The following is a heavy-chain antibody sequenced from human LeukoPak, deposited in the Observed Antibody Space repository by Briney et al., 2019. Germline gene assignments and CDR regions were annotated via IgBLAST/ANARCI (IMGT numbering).Heavy chain of an antibody. CDR3: AKTNWEDHDAFDI. D-gene: IGHD7-27*01. Sequence: QAGESLRLSCAASGFTFSSYAMSWVRQAPGKGLEWVSTISGSGGSTYYADSVKGRFTISRDNSKNTLYLQMNSLRAEDTAVYYCAKTNWEDHDAFDIWGQGTMVTVSS. CDR2: ISGSGGST. CDR1: GFTFSSYA. V-gene: IGHV3-23*01. J-gene: IGHJ3*02.